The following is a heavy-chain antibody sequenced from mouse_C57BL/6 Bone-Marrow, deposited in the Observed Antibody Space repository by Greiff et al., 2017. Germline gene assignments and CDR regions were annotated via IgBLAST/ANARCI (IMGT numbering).Heavy chain of an antibody. V-gene: IGHV1-69*01. D-gene: IGHD3-2*02. CDR1: GYTFTSYW. CDR3: ARRGKTAQAFDY. J-gene: IGHJ2*01. CDR2: IDPSDSYT. Sequence: VQLQQPGAELVMPGASMKLSCKASGYTFTSYWMHWVKQRPGQGLEWIGEIDPSDSYTNYNQKFKGKSTLTVDKSSSTAYMQLSSLTSEDSAVYYCARRGKTAQAFDYWGQGTTLTVSS.